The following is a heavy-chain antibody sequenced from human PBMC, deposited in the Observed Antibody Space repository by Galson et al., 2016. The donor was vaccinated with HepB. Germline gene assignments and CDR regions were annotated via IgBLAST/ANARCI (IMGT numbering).Heavy chain of an antibody. J-gene: IGHJ6*02. D-gene: IGHD5-24*01. CDR3: ARPRRWPQYYYGLDV. CDR2: IYSRGSA. Sequence: SLRLSCAGSGFTVSRDYMSWVRQAPGKGLEWVSVIYSRGSAYYADSVKGRFTISRDNSKNTLYLQMNSLRREDTAVYYCARPRRWPQYYYGLDVWGQGTTVTVSS. CDR1: GFTVSRDY. V-gene: IGHV3-66*04.